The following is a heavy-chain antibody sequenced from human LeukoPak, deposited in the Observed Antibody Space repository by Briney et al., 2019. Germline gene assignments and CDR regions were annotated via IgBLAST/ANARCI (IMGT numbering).Heavy chain of an antibody. Sequence: PSETLSLTCTVSGGSISSGDYYWRWIRQPPGKGLEWIGYIYYSGSTYYNPSLKSRVTISVDTSKNQFSLKLSSVTAADTAVYYCARVRLVMMGIDYWGQGTLVTVSS. V-gene: IGHV4-30-4*01. D-gene: IGHD3-16*01. J-gene: IGHJ4*02. CDR3: ARVRLVMMGIDY. CDR1: GGSISSGDYY. CDR2: IYYSGST.